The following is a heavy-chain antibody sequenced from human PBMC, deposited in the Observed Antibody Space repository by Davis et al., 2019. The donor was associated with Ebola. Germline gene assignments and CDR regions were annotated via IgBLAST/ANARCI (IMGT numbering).Heavy chain of an antibody. D-gene: IGHD1-26*01. CDR2: IYFSGAT. Sequence: PSETLSLTCTVSIGSINSYYWSWIRQPPGKGLEWIGYIYFSGATDYNPSLKSRVTISQDTSKSQLSLRLSSVTAADTAVYYCARLVGAQFDPWGQGTLVTVSS. CDR3: ARLVGAQFDP. J-gene: IGHJ5*02. V-gene: IGHV4-59*01. CDR1: IGSINSYY.